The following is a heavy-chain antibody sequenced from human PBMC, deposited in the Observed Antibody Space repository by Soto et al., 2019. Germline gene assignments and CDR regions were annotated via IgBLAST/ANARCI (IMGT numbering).Heavy chain of an antibody. CDR2: IYHTWNR. D-gene: IGHD6-19*01. Sequence: QVQLQESGPGLMQPSGTLSLTCAVSGGSISDNWWSWVRQPPGKGLEWIGEIYHTWNRHYNPSLEGRVTISVDKSKNHFSLNLNSVTAADTAVYYCARHIAVSGTRGFDYWGQGILVTVSS. CDR1: GGSISDNW. CDR3: ARHIAVSGTRGFDY. V-gene: IGHV4-4*02. J-gene: IGHJ4*02.